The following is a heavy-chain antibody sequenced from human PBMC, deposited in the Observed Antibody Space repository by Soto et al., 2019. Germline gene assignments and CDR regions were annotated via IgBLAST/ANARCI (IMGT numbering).Heavy chain of an antibody. Sequence: SSETLSLTCAVYGGSFSGYYLSWIRQPPGKGLEWIGEINHSGSTNYNPSLKSRVTISVDTSKNQFSLKLSSVTAADTAVYYCARGQGGYSYPNWFDPWGQGTQVTVSS. CDR3: ARGQGGYSYPNWFDP. V-gene: IGHV4-34*01. D-gene: IGHD5-18*01. J-gene: IGHJ5*02. CDR2: INHSGST. CDR1: GGSFSGYY.